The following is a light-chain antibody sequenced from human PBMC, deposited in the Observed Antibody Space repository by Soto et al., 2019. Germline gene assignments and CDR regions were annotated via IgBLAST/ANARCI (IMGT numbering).Light chain of an antibody. Sequence: QSVLTQPASVSGSPGQSITISCTGSSSDVGHYDYVSWFQQHPGRAPTLLIYDVTYRPSGVSNRFSGAKSGSTASLTISGLRTEDEANYYCSSYTGTSTQVFGTGTQLTVL. CDR1: SSDVGHYDY. CDR2: DVT. J-gene: IGLJ1*01. V-gene: IGLV2-14*03. CDR3: SSYTGTSTQV.